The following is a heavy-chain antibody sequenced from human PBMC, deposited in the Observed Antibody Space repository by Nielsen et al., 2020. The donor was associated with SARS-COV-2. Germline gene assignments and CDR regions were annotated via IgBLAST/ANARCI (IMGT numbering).Heavy chain of an antibody. D-gene: IGHD5-24*01. CDR2: MFYIGTA. Sequence: SETLSLTCIVSGGSISTGSHYWSWIRQPPGKRMEWIGYMFYIGTANYNPSLQSRVTISADTSKNQFSLNLTSVTAADTAIYYCARGGYNIYDFDYWGPGTLVTVSS. CDR3: ARGGYNIYDFDY. CDR1: GGSISTGSHY. V-gene: IGHV4-61*01. J-gene: IGHJ4*02.